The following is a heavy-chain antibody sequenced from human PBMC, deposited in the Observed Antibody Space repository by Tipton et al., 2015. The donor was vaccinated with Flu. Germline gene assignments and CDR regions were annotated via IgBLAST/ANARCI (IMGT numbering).Heavy chain of an antibody. J-gene: IGHJ6*02. CDR1: GGSISSSSYY. D-gene: IGHD6-6*01. CDR3: AREGARRSYYYYYGMDV. V-gene: IGHV4-39*07. Sequence: TLSLTCTVSGGSISSSSYYWGWIRQPPGKGLEWIGSIYYSGRTYYNPSLKSRVTISVDTSKNQFSLKLSSVTAADTAGYYCAREGARRSYYYYYGMDVWGQGTTVTVSS. CDR2: IYYSGRT.